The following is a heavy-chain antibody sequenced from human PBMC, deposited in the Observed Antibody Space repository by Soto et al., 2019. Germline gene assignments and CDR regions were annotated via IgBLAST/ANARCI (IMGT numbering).Heavy chain of an antibody. J-gene: IGHJ4*02. D-gene: IGHD4-17*01. CDR1: GYTFTSYY. Sequence: GXSVKVSFNASGYTFTSYYMHLVRQSPGQGLEWMGIINPSGGSTSYAQKFQGRVTMTRDTSTSTVYMELSSLTSEDTAVYYCARVLCILRCPPGYWGQGTLVTVSS. V-gene: IGHV1-46*01. CDR3: ARVLCILRCPPGY. CDR2: INPSGGST.